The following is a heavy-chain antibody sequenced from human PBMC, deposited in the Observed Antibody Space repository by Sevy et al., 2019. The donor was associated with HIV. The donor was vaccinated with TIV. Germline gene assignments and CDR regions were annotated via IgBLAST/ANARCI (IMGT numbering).Heavy chain of an antibody. J-gene: IGHJ3*02. Sequence: ASVKVSCKASGYTFTGYYMHWVRQAPGQGLEWMGRINPNSGGTNYAQKFQGRVTMTRDTSISTAYMELSRLRSDDTAVYYCVRSGIAAAGNAFDIWGQGTMVTVSS. V-gene: IGHV1-2*06. CDR2: INPNSGGT. D-gene: IGHD6-13*01. CDR1: GYTFTGYY. CDR3: VRSGIAAAGNAFDI.